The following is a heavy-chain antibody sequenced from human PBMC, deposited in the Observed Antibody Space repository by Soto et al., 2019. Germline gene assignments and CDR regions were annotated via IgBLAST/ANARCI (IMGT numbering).Heavy chain of an antibody. Sequence: GGSLRLSCAASGFTFSSYSMNWVRQAPGKGLEWVSSISSSSSYIYYADSVKGRFTISRDNAKNSLYLQMNSLRAEDTAVYYCAREFQGVARPPRTGYYMDVWGKGTTVTVSS. CDR3: AREFQGVARPPRTGYYMDV. D-gene: IGHD3-3*01. CDR1: GFTFSSYS. V-gene: IGHV3-21*01. CDR2: ISSSSSYI. J-gene: IGHJ6*03.